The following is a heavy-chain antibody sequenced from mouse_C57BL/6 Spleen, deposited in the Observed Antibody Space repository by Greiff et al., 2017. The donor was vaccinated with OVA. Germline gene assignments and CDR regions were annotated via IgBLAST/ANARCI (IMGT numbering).Heavy chain of an antibody. CDR3: ARGEVRGDFDV. CDR2: IDPSDSYT. V-gene: IGHV1-69*01. Sequence: QVQLQQPGAELVMPGASVKLSCKASGYTFTSYWMHWVKQRPGQVLEWIGEIDPSDSYTNYNQKFKGKSTLPVDKSSSTAYMQLSSLTSEDSAVYYCARGEVRGDFDVWGTGTTVTVSS. J-gene: IGHJ1*03. CDR1: GYTFTSYW. D-gene: IGHD3-1*01.